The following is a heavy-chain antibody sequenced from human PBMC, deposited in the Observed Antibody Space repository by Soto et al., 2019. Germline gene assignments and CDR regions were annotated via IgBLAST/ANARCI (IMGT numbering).Heavy chain of an antibody. D-gene: IGHD1-1*01. Sequence: SETLCLTCAVYGGSFSGYYWSGIRQPPGKGLEWIGEINHSGSTNYNPSLKSRLTISVDVSKSQFSLNLSSVTAADTAVYYCARGDNWNYVSRDYAMDVWGQGTTVTVSS. J-gene: IGHJ6*02. CDR2: INHSGST. CDR1: GGSFSGYY. CDR3: ARGDNWNYVSRDYAMDV. V-gene: IGHV4-34*01.